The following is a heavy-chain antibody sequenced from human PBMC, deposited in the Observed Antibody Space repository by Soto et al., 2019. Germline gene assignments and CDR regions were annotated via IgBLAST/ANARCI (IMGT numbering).Heavy chain of an antibody. V-gene: IGHV3-23*01. D-gene: IGHD4-17*01. J-gene: IGHJ5*01. Sequence: EVQLLESGGGLVQPGGSLRLSCAASGFTFSTYAMTWVRQAPGKGPEWVSTIDGSGGTTYYADSAQGRFTISRDNSKNTLYLQMNSLTSEDTAVYYCALTTVTTYKRDSWGQGTLVAVSS. CDR3: ALTTVTTYKRDS. CDR1: GFTFSTYA. CDR2: IDGSGGTT.